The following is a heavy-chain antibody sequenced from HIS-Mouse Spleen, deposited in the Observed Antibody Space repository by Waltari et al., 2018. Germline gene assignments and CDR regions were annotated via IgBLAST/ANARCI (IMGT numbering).Heavy chain of an antibody. Sequence: QVQLVQSGAEVKKPGASVKVSCKASGYTFTGYYMHWVRQAPRQGLGWMGWINPNSGGTNYAQKFQGRVTMTRDTSISTAYMELSRLRSDDTAVYYCARDTSVRGNSSGWWCPDYWGQGTLVTVSS. CDR1: GYTFTGYY. CDR2: INPNSGGT. D-gene: IGHD6-19*01. CDR3: ARDTSVRGNSSGWWCPDY. J-gene: IGHJ4*02. V-gene: IGHV1-2*02.